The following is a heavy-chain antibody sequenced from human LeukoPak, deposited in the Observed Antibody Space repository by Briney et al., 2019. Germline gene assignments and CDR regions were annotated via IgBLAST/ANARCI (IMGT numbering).Heavy chain of an antibody. CDR1: GFTFSSYA. D-gene: IGHD3-22*01. CDR3: VKGGHHYYDSSGYYMTYFDY. V-gene: IGHV3-64D*09. J-gene: IGHJ4*02. Sequence: PGGSLRLSCSASGFTFSSYAMHWVRQAPGKGLGYVSAISSNGGSTYYADSVKGRFTISRDNSKNTLYLQMSSLRAEDTAVYYCVKGGHHYYDSSGYYMTYFDYWGQGTLVTVSS. CDR2: ISSNGGST.